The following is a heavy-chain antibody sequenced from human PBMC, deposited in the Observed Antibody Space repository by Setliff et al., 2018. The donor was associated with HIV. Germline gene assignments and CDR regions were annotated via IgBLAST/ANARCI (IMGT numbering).Heavy chain of an antibody. CDR2: MNPNSGNT. D-gene: IGHD4-17*01. J-gene: IGHJ4*02. CDR3: ARVRRGSSWTLTTLRTFDD. CDR1: GYTFSSYD. Sequence: ASVKVSCKASGYTFSSYDINWVRQATGQGLEWMGWMNPNSGNTGYAQKFQGRVTMTRNTSISTAYMELSSLRSEDTAVYYCARVRRGSSWTLTTLRTFDDWGQGTLVTVSS. V-gene: IGHV1-8*02.